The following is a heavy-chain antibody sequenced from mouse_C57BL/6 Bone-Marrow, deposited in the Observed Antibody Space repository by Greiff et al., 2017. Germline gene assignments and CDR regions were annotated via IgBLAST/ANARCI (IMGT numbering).Heavy chain of an antibody. D-gene: IGHD1-1*01. V-gene: IGHV1-81*01. Sequence: VQLQQSGAELARPGASVKLSCKASGYTFTSYGISWVKQRTGQGLEWIGEIYPRSGNTYYNEKFKGKATLTADKSSSTAYMELRSLTSEDSAVXFCARDHYYGSSLYYFDYGGQGTTLTVSS. CDR1: GYTFTSYG. J-gene: IGHJ2*01. CDR3: ARDHYYGSSLYYFDY. CDR2: IYPRSGNT.